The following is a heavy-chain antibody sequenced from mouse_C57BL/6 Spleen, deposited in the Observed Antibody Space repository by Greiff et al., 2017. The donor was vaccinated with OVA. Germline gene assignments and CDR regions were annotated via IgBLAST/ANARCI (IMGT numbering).Heavy chain of an antibody. CDR3: TPYYGSSPFHY. J-gene: IGHJ3*01. CDR2: IDPENGDT. CDR1: GFNIKDDY. V-gene: IGHV14-4*01. Sequence: EVQLQQSGAELVRPGASVKLSCTASGFNIKDDYMHWVKQRPEQGLEWIGWIDPENGDTEYASKFQGKATITADTSSNTAYLQLSSLTSEDTAVYYCTPYYGSSPFHYWGQGTLVTVSA. D-gene: IGHD1-1*01.